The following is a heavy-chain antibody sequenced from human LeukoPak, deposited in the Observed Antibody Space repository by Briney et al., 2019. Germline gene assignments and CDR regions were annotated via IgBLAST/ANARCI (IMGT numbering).Heavy chain of an antibody. D-gene: IGHD5-12*01. Sequence: SQTLSLTCTVSGGSISSGGYYWSWIRQHPGKGLEWIGYIYYSGSTYYNPSLKSRVTISVDTPKNQFSLKLSSVTAADTAVYYCSYQQGYSGYAGAFDIWGQGTMVTVSS. V-gene: IGHV4-31*03. CDR2: IYYSGST. CDR3: SYQQGYSGYAGAFDI. CDR1: GGSISSGGYY. J-gene: IGHJ3*02.